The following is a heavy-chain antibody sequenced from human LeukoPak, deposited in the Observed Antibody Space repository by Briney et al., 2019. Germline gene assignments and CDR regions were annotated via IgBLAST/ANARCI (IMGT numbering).Heavy chain of an antibody. CDR3: ARESSSGWYDY. CDR2: IYYSGST. J-gene: IGHJ4*02. CDR1: GGSISSYY. Sequence: TSSETLSLTCTVSGGSISSYYWSWNRQPPGKGLEWIGYIYYSGSTNYNPSLKSRVTISVDTSKNQFSLKLSSVTAADTAVYYCARESSSGWYDYWGQGTLVTVSS. D-gene: IGHD6-19*01. V-gene: IGHV4-59*01.